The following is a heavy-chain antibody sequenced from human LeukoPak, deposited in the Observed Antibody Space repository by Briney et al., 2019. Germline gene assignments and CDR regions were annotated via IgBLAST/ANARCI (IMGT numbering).Heavy chain of an antibody. CDR1: GFTFSSYA. J-gene: IGHJ6*02. D-gene: IGHD3-3*01. V-gene: IGHV3-23*01. Sequence: PGGSLRLSCAASGFTFSSYAMSWVRQAPGKGLEWVSAISGSGGSTYYADSVKGRFTISRDNSKNTLYLQMNSLRAEDTAVYYCAKELTIVGVVGYGMDVWGQGTTVTVSS. CDR3: AKELTIVGVVGYGMDV. CDR2: ISGSGGST.